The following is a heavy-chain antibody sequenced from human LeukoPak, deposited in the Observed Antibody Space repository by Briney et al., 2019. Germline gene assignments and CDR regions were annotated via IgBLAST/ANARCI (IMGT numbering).Heavy chain of an antibody. V-gene: IGHV3-43*01. D-gene: IGHD2-15*01. Sequence: GGSLRLSCAASGLSISDNCMHWVRQAPGKGLEWVSLISWDESTTYYSDSVKGRFTVSRGSSKNSLYLQMNSLRAEDTALYYCARGPNRWWVVSRNWGMDVWGQGTTVTVSS. CDR2: ISWDESTT. CDR3: ARGPNRWWVVSRNWGMDV. J-gene: IGHJ6*02. CDR1: GLSISDNC.